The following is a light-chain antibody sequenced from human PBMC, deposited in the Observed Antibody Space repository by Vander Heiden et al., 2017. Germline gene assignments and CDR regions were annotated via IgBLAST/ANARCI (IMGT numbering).Light chain of an antibody. CDR3: PQDGSSPGYT. Sequence: VSSSYLAWYQQTPGQSPRLLIYGASSRGTGLPDRFSGSRPGPDFTLTIRMREPKAFTLYSCPQDGSSPGYTFGQGTKLELK. CDR2: GAS. V-gene: IGKV3-20*01. CDR1: VSSSY. J-gene: IGKJ2*01.